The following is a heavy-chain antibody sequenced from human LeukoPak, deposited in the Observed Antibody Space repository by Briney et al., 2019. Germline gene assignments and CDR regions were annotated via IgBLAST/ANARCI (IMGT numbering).Heavy chain of an antibody. CDR2: IYHSGTT. V-gene: IGHV4-28*01. D-gene: IGHD3-10*01. Sequence: TSETLSLTCAVSGYSITSSSWWGWIRPPPGKGLEWIGYIYHSGTTYYNPSLQSRVTMSVDTSKNQFSLKLSSVTAVDTAVYYCARKENVYYYFDYWGQGTLVTVSS. J-gene: IGHJ4*02. CDR1: GYSITSSSW. CDR3: ARKENVYYYFDY.